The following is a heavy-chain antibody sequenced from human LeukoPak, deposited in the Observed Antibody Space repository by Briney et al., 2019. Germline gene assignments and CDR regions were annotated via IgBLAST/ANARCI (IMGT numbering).Heavy chain of an antibody. CDR3: ARATVGATLGYYYYYMDV. CDR2: IYYSGST. Sequence: PSETLSLTCAVYGGSFSGYYWSWIRQPPGKGLEWIGYIYYSGSTNYNPSLKSRVTISVDTSKNQFSLKLSSVTAADTAVYYCARATVGATLGYYYYYMDVWGKGTTVTISS. D-gene: IGHD1-26*01. J-gene: IGHJ6*03. CDR1: GGSFSGYY. V-gene: IGHV4-59*01.